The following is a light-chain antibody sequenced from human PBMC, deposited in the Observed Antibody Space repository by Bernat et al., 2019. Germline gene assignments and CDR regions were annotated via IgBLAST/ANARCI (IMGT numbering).Light chain of an antibody. CDR1: QSLLHSNGYNY. Sequence: DIVMTQSPLSLPVTPGEPASISCRSSQSLLHSNGYNYFDWYLQKPGQSPQLLIYLGSNRTSGVPDRFSGSGSGTDFSLKISRVESEDVGVYYCMQALQAPLTFGPGTKVDIK. CDR2: LGS. J-gene: IGKJ3*01. CDR3: MQALQAPLT. V-gene: IGKV2-28*01.